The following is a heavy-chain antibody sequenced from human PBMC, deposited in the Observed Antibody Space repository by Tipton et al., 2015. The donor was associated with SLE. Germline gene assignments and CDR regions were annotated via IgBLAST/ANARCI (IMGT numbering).Heavy chain of an antibody. CDR1: GGSISDSY. CDR2: IYYSGST. D-gene: IGHD3-16*01. V-gene: IGHV4-59*08. CDR3: ARRLHWYFDL. J-gene: IGHJ2*01. Sequence: LRLSCTVSGGSISDSYWSWIRQPPGEGMEWIGDIYYSGSTNYNPSLKSRVTISVDTSKNQFSLKLSSVTAADTAMYYCARRLHWYFDLWGRGTLVTVSS.